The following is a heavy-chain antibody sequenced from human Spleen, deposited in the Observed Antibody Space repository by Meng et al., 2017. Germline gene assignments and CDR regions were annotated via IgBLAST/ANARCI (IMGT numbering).Heavy chain of an antibody. J-gene: IGHJ4*02. CDR1: GGSISSSNW. Sequence: LQLRGSGPGLGKPSGTLSPPCAVSGGSISSSNWWSWVRQPPGKGLEWIGEIYHSGSTNYNPSLKSRVTISVDTSKNQFSLKLSSVTAADTAVYYCAREPNYGDYGGGFDYWGQGTLVTVSS. CDR2: IYHSGST. CDR3: AREPNYGDYGGGFDY. D-gene: IGHD4-17*01. V-gene: IGHV4-4*02.